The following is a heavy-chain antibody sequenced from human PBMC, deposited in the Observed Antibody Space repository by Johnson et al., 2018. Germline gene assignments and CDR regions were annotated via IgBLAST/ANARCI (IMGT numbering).Heavy chain of an antibody. V-gene: IGHV3-11*04. CDR2: ISTSGSTI. CDR3: ASDHNMYYYDSSGYYKYYYYMDV. J-gene: IGHJ6*03. CDR1: GFTYSDYY. D-gene: IGHD3-22*01. Sequence: QVQLVESGGGLVKPGGSXRLSCAASGFTYSDYYMSWIRPAPGKGLEWVSYISTSGSTIYYADSVKGRFTLSRVHAKNSLYLQMNSLRAEDTAVYYCASDHNMYYYDSSGYYKYYYYMDVWGKGTTVTVSS.